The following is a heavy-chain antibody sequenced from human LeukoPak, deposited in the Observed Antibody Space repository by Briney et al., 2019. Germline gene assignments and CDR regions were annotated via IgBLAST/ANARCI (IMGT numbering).Heavy chain of an antibody. CDR2: IYPGDSDT. J-gene: IGHJ4*02. CDR3: AIAGITSGSTRYYFDY. D-gene: IGHD6-19*01. Sequence: GESLKISCKGSGYSFTGYWIGWVRQMPGKGLEWMGIIYPGDSDTRYSPSFQGQVTISADKSISTAYLQWSSLKASDTAMYYCAIAGITSGSTRYYFDYWGQGTLVTVSS. V-gene: IGHV5-51*01. CDR1: GYSFTGYW.